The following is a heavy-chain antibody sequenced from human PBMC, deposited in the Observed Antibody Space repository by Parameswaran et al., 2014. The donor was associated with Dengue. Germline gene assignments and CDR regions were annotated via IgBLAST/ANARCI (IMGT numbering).Heavy chain of an antibody. CDR3: ATVGYYGSGSYRSLNWFDP. Sequence: WVRQAPGQGLEWMGLVDPEDGETIYAEKFQGRVTITADTSTDTAYMELSSLRSEDTAVYYCATVGYYGSGSYRSLNWFDPWGQGTLVTVSS. CDR2: VDPEDGET. D-gene: IGHD3-10*01. J-gene: IGHJ5*02. V-gene: IGHV1-69-2*01.